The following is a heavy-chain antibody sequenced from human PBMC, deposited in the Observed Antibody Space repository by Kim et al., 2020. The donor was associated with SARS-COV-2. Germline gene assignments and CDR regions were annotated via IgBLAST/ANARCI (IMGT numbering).Heavy chain of an antibody. V-gene: IGHV6-1*01. J-gene: IGHJ5*02. CDR3: ARVQRGGFDP. Sequence: YNDYAVSVKSRITINPDTSKNQFSLQLNSVSPEDTAVYYCARVQRGGFDPWGQGTLVTVSS. D-gene: IGHD3-16*01. CDR2: YN.